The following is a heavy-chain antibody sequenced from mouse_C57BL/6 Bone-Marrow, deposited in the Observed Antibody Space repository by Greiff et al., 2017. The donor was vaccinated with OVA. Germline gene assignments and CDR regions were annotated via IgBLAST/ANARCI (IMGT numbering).Heavy chain of an antibody. J-gene: IGHJ4*01. Sequence: DVMLVESGGGLVQSGRSLRLSCATSGFTFSDFYMEWVRQAPGKGLEWIAASRNKANDYTTEYSASVKGRFIVSRDTSQSILYLQMNALRAEDTAIYYGARDGDYNGAMDYWGQGTSVTVSS. CDR1: GFTFSDFY. CDR2: SRNKANDYTT. V-gene: IGHV7-1*01. CDR3: ARDGDYNGAMDY. D-gene: IGHD1-3*01.